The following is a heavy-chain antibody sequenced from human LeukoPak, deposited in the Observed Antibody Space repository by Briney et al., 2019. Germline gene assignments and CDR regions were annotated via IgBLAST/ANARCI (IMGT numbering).Heavy chain of an antibody. Sequence: GGSLRLSCAASGFTFSDSYMSWIRQVPGKGLEWISYISSSGGTIYYADSVKGRFTISRDNAKNSLYLQMNSLRAEDTALYYCAKAGIRYDILTGPWHYFDYWGQGTLVTVSS. CDR2: ISSSGGTI. J-gene: IGHJ4*02. V-gene: IGHV3-11*01. CDR3: AKAGIRYDILTGPWHYFDY. CDR1: GFTFSDSY. D-gene: IGHD3-9*01.